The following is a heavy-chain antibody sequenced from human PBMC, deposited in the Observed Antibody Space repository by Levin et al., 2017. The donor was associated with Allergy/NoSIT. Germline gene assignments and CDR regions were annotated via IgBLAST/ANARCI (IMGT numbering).Heavy chain of an antibody. CDR2: ISGNSRTI. V-gene: IGHV3-23*01. CDR3: VSYRDGPYIHIAY. Sequence: GGSLRLSCVVSGFTFSSYAMSWIRQTPDKGLEWISIISGNSRTIYYADSVRGRFTISRDNSKNTLNLPMNRLRAQDTALSDCVSYRDGPYIHIAYWGQGTLVTVS. CDR1: GFTFSSYA. D-gene: IGHD3-16*02. J-gene: IGHJ4*02.